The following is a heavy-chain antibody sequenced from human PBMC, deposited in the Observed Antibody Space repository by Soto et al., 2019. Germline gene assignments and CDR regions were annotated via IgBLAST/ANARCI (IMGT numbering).Heavy chain of an antibody. D-gene: IGHD2-2*01. J-gene: IGHJ6*03. CDR3: AKRSTEVCSSTSCLPADPYYYYMDV. Sequence: GGSLRLSCAASGFTFSSYGMHWVRQAPGKGLEWVAVISYDGSNKYYADSVKGRFTISRDNSKNTLYLQMNSLRAEDTAVYYCAKRSTEVCSSTSCLPADPYYYYMDVWGKGTTVTVSS. V-gene: IGHV3-30*18. CDR1: GFTFSSYG. CDR2: ISYDGSNK.